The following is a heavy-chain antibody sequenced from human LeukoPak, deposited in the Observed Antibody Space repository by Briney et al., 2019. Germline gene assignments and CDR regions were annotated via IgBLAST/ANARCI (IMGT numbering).Heavy chain of an antibody. D-gene: IGHD3-10*01. J-gene: IGHJ5*02. CDR1: GDSIRSYY. V-gene: IGHV4-59*01. CDR3: VRDRAYGSGKNWFDP. CDR2: IDDSGSA. Sequence: SETLSLTCTVSGDSIRSYYWSWIRQPPGKGLEWIGHIDDSGSANRHPSLRSRVTISVDTSKNQFSLKLSSVTAADTAVYFCVRDRAYGSGKNWFDPWGQGTQVTVSS.